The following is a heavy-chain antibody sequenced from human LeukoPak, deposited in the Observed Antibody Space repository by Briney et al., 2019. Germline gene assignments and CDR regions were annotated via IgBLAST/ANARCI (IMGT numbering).Heavy chain of an antibody. CDR1: GGTFRGYY. V-gene: IGHV4-34*01. J-gene: IGHJ5*02. D-gene: IGHD3-10*01. Sequence: SETLSLTCAVSGGTFRGYYWSWIRQPPGKGLAWIGEIDHSGSTNYNTSLARRLTLSVDTSKSKVSLNLNSVTAADTAVYYCARGLRFHVGSGNWFDLWGQGTLVTVSS. CDR2: IDHSGST. CDR3: ARGLRFHVGSGNWFDL.